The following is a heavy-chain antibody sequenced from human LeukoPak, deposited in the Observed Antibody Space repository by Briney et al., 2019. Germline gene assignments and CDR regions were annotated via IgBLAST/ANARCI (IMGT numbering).Heavy chain of an antibody. V-gene: IGHV5-51*01. D-gene: IGHD1-26*01. Sequence: GESLKISCKTSGYNFTTYWIVRVRRMPGKGLEWMGIIYPGDSDTRYSPSFQGQVTISADKSISTAYLLWSSLKASDTAIYYCARQEYSGSYLDSWGQGTLVTVSS. J-gene: IGHJ4*02. CDR1: GYNFTTYW. CDR2: IYPGDSDT. CDR3: ARQEYSGSYLDS.